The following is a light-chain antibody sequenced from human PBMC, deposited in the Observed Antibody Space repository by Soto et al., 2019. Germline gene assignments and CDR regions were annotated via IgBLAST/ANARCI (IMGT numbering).Light chain of an antibody. CDR3: QQYDSSFKT. V-gene: IGKV3-20*01. CDR2: GTS. J-gene: IGKJ1*01. CDR1: QSINSMY. Sequence: EIVLTQSPDTLSLSPGERATLSCRASQSINSMYLAWYQQRSGQAPRLLIYGTSTRATGIPDRFSGSGSGTEFTLTISRLEPEAFALYYCQQYDSSFKTFGQGTKVEIK.